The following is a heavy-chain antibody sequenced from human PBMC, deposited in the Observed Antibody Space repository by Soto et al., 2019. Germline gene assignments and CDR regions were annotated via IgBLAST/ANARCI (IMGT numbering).Heavy chain of an antibody. CDR1: GGSISSSSYY. V-gene: IGHV4-39*01. J-gene: IGHJ4*02. D-gene: IGHD3-10*01. Sequence: PSETLSLTCTVSGGSISSSSYYWGWIRQPPGKGLEWIGSIYYSGSTYYNPSLKSRVTISVDTSKNQFSLKLSSVTAADTAVYYCARHRHPDDSGSHSISYPVGNFDYWGQGTLVTVSS. CDR2: IYYSGST. CDR3: ARHRHPDDSGSHSISYPVGNFDY.